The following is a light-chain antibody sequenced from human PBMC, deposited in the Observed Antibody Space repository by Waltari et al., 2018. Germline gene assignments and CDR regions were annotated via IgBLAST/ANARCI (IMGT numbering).Light chain of an antibody. Sequence: DIQITQSPSALSASVGDTVTINCRTSRSVGGWMAWSQQKPDKAPRLLIYEASSLADGVPSRFSGSGTATEFTLTISGLQPDDFATYYCQQYNDLYSFGRGTKLEI. CDR3: QQYNDLYS. CDR2: EAS. CDR1: RSVGGW. V-gene: IGKV1-5*01. J-gene: IGKJ2*01.